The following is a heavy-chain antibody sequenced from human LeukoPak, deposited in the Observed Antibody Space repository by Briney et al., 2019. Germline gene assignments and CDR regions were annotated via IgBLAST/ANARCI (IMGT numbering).Heavy chain of an antibody. J-gene: IGHJ4*02. V-gene: IGHV3-21*01. CDR2: ISSSSSYI. CDR3: ARGRRIAAAGLYYFDY. D-gene: IGHD6-13*01. Sequence: GGSLRLSGAASGFTFSSYSMNWVRQAPGKGLEWVSSISSSSSYIYYADSVKGRFTISRDNAKNSLYLQMNSLRAEDTAVYYCARGRRIAAAGLYYFDYWGQGTLVTVSS. CDR1: GFTFSSYS.